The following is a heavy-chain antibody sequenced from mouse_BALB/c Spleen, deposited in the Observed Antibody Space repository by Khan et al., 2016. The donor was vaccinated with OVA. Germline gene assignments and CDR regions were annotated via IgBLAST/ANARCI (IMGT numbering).Heavy chain of an antibody. D-gene: IGHD1-2*01. Sequence: EVELVESGPGLVKPSQSLSLTCTVTGYSITSGYGWNWIRQFPGNKLEWMGYISYSGSTNYNPSRKSRIPITRDTSKNQFFLQLNSVNTEDTATYYCARTARIRYWGQGTTLTVSS. J-gene: IGHJ2*01. CDR3: ARTARIRY. V-gene: IGHV3-2*02. CDR2: ISYSGST. CDR1: GYSITSGYG.